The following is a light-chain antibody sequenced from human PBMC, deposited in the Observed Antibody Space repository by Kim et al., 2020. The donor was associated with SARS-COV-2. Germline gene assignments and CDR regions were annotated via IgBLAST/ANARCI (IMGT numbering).Light chain of an antibody. Sequence: IVLTQSPGTLSLSPGERGTLSCRASQSVRSNYLAWYQQKVGQAPRLLIYGVSSRATGIPDRFSGSGSGTDFTLTISRLEPEDFAVYYCQQDGGSPITFGQGTRLEIK. J-gene: IGKJ5*01. CDR3: QQDGGSPIT. CDR1: QSVRSNY. CDR2: GVS. V-gene: IGKV3-20*01.